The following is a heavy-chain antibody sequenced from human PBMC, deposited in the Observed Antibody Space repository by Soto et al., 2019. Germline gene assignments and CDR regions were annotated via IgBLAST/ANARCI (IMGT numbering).Heavy chain of an antibody. CDR1: GFTFSSYS. CDR3: AKNYDSSGSEFDI. J-gene: IGHJ3*02. D-gene: IGHD3-22*01. V-gene: IGHV3-21*04. Sequence: GGSLRLSCAASGFTFSSYSLNWVRQAPGKGLEWVSSISSSSYIYYADSVKGRFTISRDNAKNSLYLQMNNLRAEDTAVYYCAKNYDSSGSEFDIWGQGTMVTVSS. CDR2: ISSSSYI.